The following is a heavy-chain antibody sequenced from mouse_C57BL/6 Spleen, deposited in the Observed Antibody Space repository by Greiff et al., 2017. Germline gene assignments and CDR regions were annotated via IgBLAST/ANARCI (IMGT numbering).Heavy chain of an antibody. D-gene: IGHD2-4*01. Sequence: VQLQQSGAELVKPGSSVKLSCKASGYTFTTYSIEWMKQNHGKSLEWIGNFHPYNDDTKYNQKFKDKATLTVEKSSITAYLELSRLTSDDSAVYYGARGYYECDGGYYFDYWGQGTSLTVSS. CDR3: ARGYYECDGGYYFDY. CDR2: FHPYNDDT. J-gene: IGHJ2*02. CDR1: GYTFTTYS. V-gene: IGHV1-47*01.